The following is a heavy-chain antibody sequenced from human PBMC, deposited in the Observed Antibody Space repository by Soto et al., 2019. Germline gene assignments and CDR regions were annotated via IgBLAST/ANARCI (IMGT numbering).Heavy chain of an antibody. V-gene: IGHV1-18*04. D-gene: IGHD6-25*01. CDR2: ISAYNGNT. CDR3: ARPQDSGAGYYFDY. Sequence: ASVKVSCKASGYTFTSYGISWVRQAPGQGLEWMGWISAYNGNTNYAQKLQGRVTMTKDTSTSTAYMELRSLRSDYTVLYSSARPQDSGAGYYFDYWGPGTQPTDS. J-gene: IGHJ4*02. CDR1: GYTFTSYG.